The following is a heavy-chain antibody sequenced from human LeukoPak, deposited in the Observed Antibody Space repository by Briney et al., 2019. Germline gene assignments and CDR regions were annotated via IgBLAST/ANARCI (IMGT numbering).Heavy chain of an antibody. CDR1: GFTFSSFT. CDR2: ISDGGGT. V-gene: IGHV3-23*01. J-gene: IGHJ4*02. Sequence: GGSLRLSCATSGFTFSSFTMNWVRQAPGKGLEWVSTISDGGGTYYAGSVKGRFTISRDNSKNTLSLQMSSLRAEDTAVYYCVTRDSSGYFYNDWGQGTLVTVSS. CDR3: VTRDSSGYFYND. D-gene: IGHD3-22*01.